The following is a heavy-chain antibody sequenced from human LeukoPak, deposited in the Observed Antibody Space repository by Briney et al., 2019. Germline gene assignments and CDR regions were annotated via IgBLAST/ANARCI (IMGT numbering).Heavy chain of an antibody. CDR2: ISGSGDRT. CDR1: GITASSYA. D-gene: IGHD2-2*01. V-gene: IGHV3-23*01. Sequence: GGSLRLSCAASGITASSYAMTWVRQAPGKGLEWVSSISGSGDRTMYADSVKGRFTISRDNAKNSLSLQMNSLRAEDTAVYYCARGIHKTHCTRTSCYVNWFDPWGQGTLVTVSS. J-gene: IGHJ5*02. CDR3: ARGIHKTHCTRTSCYVNWFDP.